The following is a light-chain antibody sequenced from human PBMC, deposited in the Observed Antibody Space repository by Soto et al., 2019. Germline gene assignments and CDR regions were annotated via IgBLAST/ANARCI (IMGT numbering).Light chain of an antibody. CDR3: QKLHGYQIT. Sequence: ILLTQSPSSLSASVGDRVTITCQTSQGIDPTLAWDQQKLVKARKLRIHAASNLQSGVPSSFRGSGSGTHIPLTISSLQPEDFATYYCQKLHGYQITFGQGIRMQFK. V-gene: IGKV1-9*01. J-gene: IGKJ5*01. CDR1: QGIDPT. CDR2: AAS.